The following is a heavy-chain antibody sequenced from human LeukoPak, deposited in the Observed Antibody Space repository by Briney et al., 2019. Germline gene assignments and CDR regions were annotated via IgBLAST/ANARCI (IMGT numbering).Heavy chain of an antibody. CDR2: IYSGGST. CDR3: ARDMGDWGRAFDI. D-gene: IGHD7-27*01. J-gene: IGHJ3*02. CDR1: GLTVSRNY. Sequence: PGGSLRLSCAASGLTVSRNYMSWVRQAPGQGLEWVSVIYSGGSTIYADSVKGRFTISRDNSKNTLFLQTNSLRAEDTAVYYCARDMGDWGRAFDIWGQGTMVTVSS. V-gene: IGHV3-53*01.